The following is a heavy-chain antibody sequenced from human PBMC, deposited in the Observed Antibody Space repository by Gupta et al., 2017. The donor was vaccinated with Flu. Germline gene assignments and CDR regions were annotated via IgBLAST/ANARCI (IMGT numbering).Heavy chain of an antibody. CDR1: GYTFTSYD. J-gene: IGHJ6*03. CDR3: ARRQKDYYYYYMDV. CDR2: MNPNSGNT. Sequence: QVQLVQSGAEVRKPGASVKVSCKASGYTFTSYDINWVRQATGQGLEWMGWMNPNSGNTGYAQKFQGRVTMTTNTSTSTAYMELSNLRSEDTAVYYGARRQKDYYYYYMDVWGKGTTVTVSS. V-gene: IGHV1-8*01.